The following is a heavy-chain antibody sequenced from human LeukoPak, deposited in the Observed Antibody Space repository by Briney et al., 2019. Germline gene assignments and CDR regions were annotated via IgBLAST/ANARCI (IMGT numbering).Heavy chain of an antibody. CDR2: IKRDGSEK. J-gene: IGHJ4*02. D-gene: IGHD7-27*01. Sequence: GGSLRLSCAASGFTFSTYWLAWVRQAPGKGLEWVANIKRDGSEKYYVDSVKGRFTISRDNAKNSLYLQMNSLRAEDTAVYYCARDGDRGGDFDYWGQGTLVTVSS. CDR1: GFTFSTYW. CDR3: ARDGDRGGDFDY. V-gene: IGHV3-7*05.